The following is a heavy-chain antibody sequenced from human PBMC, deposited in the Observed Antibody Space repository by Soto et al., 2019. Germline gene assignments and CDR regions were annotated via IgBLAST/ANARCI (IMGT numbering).Heavy chain of an antibody. CDR1: GFTFSSYW. J-gene: IGHJ4*02. CDR3: ARAKYSSSWYVGYFDY. D-gene: IGHD6-13*01. V-gene: IGHV3-7*01. Sequence: EVQLVESGGGLVQPGGSLRLSCAASGFTFSSYWMSWVRQAPGKGLEWVANIKQDGSEKYYVDSVKGRFTISRDNAKNSLYLQMKSLRAEDTAVYCYARAKYSSSWYVGYFDYWGQGTLVTVSS. CDR2: IKQDGSEK.